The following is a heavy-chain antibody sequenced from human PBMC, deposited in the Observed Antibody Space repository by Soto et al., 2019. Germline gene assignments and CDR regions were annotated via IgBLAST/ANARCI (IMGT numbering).Heavy chain of an antibody. CDR2: IYYSGST. CDR1: GGSISSGDYY. D-gene: IGHD3-10*01. J-gene: IGHJ4*02. Sequence: SETLSLTCAVSGGSISSGDYYWSWIRQPPGKGLEWIGYIYYSGSTYYNPSLKSRVTISVDTSKNQFSLKLSSVTAADTAVYYCASRKSSPYFDYWGQGTLVTVSS. V-gene: IGHV4-30-4*01. CDR3: ASRKSSPYFDY.